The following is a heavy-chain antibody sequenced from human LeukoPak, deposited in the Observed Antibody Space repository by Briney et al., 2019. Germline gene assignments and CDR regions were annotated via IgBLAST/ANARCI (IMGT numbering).Heavy chain of an antibody. CDR3: ARASSHSVGYYYYMDV. J-gene: IGHJ6*03. CDR1: GGSISSYY. Sequence: SETLSLTCTVSGGSISSYYWSWIRQPAGKGLEWIGRIYTSGSTNYNPSLKSRVTMSVDTSKNQFSLKLSSVTAADTAVYYCARASSHSVGYYYYMDVWGKGTTVTISS. V-gene: IGHV4-4*07. CDR2: IYTSGST. D-gene: IGHD1-26*01.